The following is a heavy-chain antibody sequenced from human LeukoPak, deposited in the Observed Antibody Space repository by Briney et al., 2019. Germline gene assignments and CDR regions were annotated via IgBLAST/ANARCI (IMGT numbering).Heavy chain of an antibody. CDR3: AKDPTQYCSGGTCYPS. CDR2: ISWNSGSI. V-gene: IGHV3-9*01. J-gene: IGHJ4*02. D-gene: IGHD2-15*01. Sequence: GGSLRLSCAASGFTFDDYAMHWVRQAPGKGLEWVSGISWNSGSIVYADSVKGRFTISRDNAKNSLYLQMNSLRAEDTALYYCAKDPTQYCSGGTCYPSWGQGTLVTVSS. CDR1: GFTFDDYA.